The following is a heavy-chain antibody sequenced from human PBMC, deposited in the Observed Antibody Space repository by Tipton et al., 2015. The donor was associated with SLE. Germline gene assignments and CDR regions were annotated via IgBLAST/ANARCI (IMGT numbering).Heavy chain of an antibody. V-gene: IGHV4-59*11. CDR2: IYYSGDT. CDR3: ARSAEYFQD. Sequence: TLSLTCTVSGDSTSVHYWSWIRQSPGKGLEWIGYIYYSGDTNYNPSLKSRVRMSVDTSKNQISLMLNSVIAADTAVYYCARSAEYFQDWGQGTLVTVSS. J-gene: IGHJ1*01. CDR1: GDSTSVHY.